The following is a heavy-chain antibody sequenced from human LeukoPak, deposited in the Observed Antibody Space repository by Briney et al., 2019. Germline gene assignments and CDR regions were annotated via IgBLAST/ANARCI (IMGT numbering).Heavy chain of an antibody. CDR1: GFTFSSYS. J-gene: IGHJ6*02. CDR3: ARDSVRKAVADDNYYYYGMDV. CDR2: ISSSSSYI. D-gene: IGHD6-19*01. Sequence: PGGSLRLSCAASGFTFSSYSMNWVRQAPGKGLEWVSSISSSSSYIYYADSVKGRFTISRDNAKNSLYLQMNSLRAEDTAGYYCARDSVRKAVADDNYYYYGMDVWGQGTTVTVSS. V-gene: IGHV3-21*01.